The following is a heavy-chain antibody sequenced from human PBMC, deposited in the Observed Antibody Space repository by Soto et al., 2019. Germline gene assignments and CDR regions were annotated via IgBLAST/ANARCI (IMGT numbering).Heavy chain of an antibody. CDR3: ARGLQNYDSGGNYYYGMDV. CDR1: GYTFTGYY. J-gene: IGHJ6*02. D-gene: IGHD3-3*01. Sequence: ASVKVSCKASGYTFTGYYMHWVRQATGQGLEWMGWMNPNSGNTGYAQKFQGRVTMTRNTSISTAYMELSSLRSEDTAVYYCARGLQNYDSGGNYYYGMDVWGQGTTVTVSS. CDR2: MNPNSGNT. V-gene: IGHV1-8*02.